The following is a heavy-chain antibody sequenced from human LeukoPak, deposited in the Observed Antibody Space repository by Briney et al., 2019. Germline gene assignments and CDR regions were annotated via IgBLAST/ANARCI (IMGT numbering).Heavy chain of an antibody. CDR1: SFSITDKS. CDR2: ISSGEVT. D-gene: IGHD2-21*02. CDR3: ARVVAAIALRDYHYVDV. J-gene: IGHJ6*03. Sequence: GGALTLSCSPSSFSITDKSMTWVREAPGKGLECASVISSGEVTAYGDSVRGRFTISRDSGTNTLFLQMDNLRVDDTAVYYCARVVAAIALRDYHYVDVWGKGTTVTVS. V-gene: IGHV3-53*01.